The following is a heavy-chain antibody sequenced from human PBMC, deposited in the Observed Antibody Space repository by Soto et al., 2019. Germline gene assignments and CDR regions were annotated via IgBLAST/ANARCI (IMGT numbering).Heavy chain of an antibody. CDR2: ISGSGGSI. CDR1: GFTFSDYY. Sequence: GGSLRLSCAASGFTFSDYYMSWIRRAPGKGLEWVSAISGSGGSIYYADSVRGRFTISRDNSKNTLYLQMNSLRAEDTAVYYYAKDGQYYDFWSGYYQYYYYMDVWGKGTTVTVS. D-gene: IGHD3-3*01. J-gene: IGHJ6*03. V-gene: IGHV3-23*01. CDR3: AKDGQYYDFWSGYYQYYYYMDV.